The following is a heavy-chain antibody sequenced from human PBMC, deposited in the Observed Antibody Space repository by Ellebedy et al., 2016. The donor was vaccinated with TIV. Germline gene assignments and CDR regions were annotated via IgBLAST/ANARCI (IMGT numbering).Heavy chain of an antibody. J-gene: IGHJ4*02. CDR3: ARVGRDVEMATIWY. V-gene: IGHV3-11*01. D-gene: IGHD5-24*01. CDR2: ISSSGSTI. Sequence: GESLKISCVASGFTFSDYYMSWIRQAPGKGLEWVSYISSSGSTIYYADSVKGRFTISRDNAKNSLYLQINSLRAEDTAVYYCARVGRDVEMATIWYWGQGTLVTVSS. CDR1: GFTFSDYY.